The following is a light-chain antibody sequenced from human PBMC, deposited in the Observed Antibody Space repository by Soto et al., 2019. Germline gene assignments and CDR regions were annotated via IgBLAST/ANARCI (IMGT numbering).Light chain of an antibody. CDR3: QQANAFPLT. J-gene: IGKJ4*01. V-gene: IGKV1-12*01. CDR1: QGVNIW. CDR2: AAS. Sequence: DIQMTQSPSSVSASVGDRVTITCRASQGVNIWLAWYQQKPGKAPKLLIYAASYLQTGVPSRFSGSGSGTDFTLTISSLQPEASATYYCQQANAFPLTFGGGTQVEVK.